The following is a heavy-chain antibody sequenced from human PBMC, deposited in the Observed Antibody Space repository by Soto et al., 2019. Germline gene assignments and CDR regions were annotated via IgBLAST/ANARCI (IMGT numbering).Heavy chain of an antibody. CDR3: ARGGGYSYGYYYYYGMDV. J-gene: IGHJ6*02. Sequence: QVQLQQWGAGLLKPSETLSLTCAVYGGSFSGYYWSWIRQPPGKGLEWIGEINHSGSTNYNPSLKSRVTVSVDTSKNQFSLKLSSVTAADTAVYYCARGGGYSYGYYYYYGMDVCGQGTTVTVSS. CDR1: GGSFSGYY. CDR2: INHSGST. D-gene: IGHD5-18*01. V-gene: IGHV4-34*01.